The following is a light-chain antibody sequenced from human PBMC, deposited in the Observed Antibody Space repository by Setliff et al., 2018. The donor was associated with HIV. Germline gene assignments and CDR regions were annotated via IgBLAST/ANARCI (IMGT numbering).Light chain of an antibody. Sequence: SALTQPASVSGSPGQSITISCSGTSSDVGSYNLVSWYQQHPGKAPKFMIYEVSKRPSGVSNRFSGSKSGNTASLTISGLQAEDEADYYCCSYAGSSPYVFGTGTKVTVL. J-gene: IGLJ1*01. CDR2: EVS. CDR1: SSDVGSYNL. V-gene: IGLV2-23*02. CDR3: CSYAGSSPYV.